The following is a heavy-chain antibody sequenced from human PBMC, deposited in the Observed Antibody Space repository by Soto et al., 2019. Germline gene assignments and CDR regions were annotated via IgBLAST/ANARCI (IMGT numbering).Heavy chain of an antibody. CDR3: AREQSDIVVVPAAISWFDP. CDR1: GYTFTSYA. V-gene: IGHV1-3*01. D-gene: IGHD2-2*01. CDR2: INAGNGNT. J-gene: IGHJ5*02. Sequence: ASVKVSCKASGYTFTSYAMHWVRQAPGQRLEWMGWINAGNGNTKYSHKFQGRVTITRDTSASTAYMELSSLRSEDTAVYYCAREQSDIVVVPAAISWFDPWGQGTLVTVSS.